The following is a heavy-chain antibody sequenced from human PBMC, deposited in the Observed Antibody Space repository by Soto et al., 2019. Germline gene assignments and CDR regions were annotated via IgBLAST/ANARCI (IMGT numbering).Heavy chain of an antibody. CDR2: ISGSGGAT. V-gene: IGHV3-23*01. Sequence: PWGPLRVWWAAAGCTCRTYAMGRVRQDTGKGLEWVSAISGSGGATYYADSVKGRCTISRDNSRNTLYLLMISLRADDTAVYYCAKLAGATYASTGFPLILDSWGQGTLVTVSS. CDR1: GCTCRTYA. J-gene: IGHJ4*02. D-gene: IGHD3-22*01. CDR3: AKLAGATYASTGFPLILDS.